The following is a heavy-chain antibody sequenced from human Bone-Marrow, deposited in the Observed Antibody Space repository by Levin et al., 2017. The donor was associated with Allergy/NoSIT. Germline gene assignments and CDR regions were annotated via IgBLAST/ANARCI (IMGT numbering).Heavy chain of an antibody. CDR3: ARWATLSEYNRGSYRHKKGYFDN. CDR1: GDTFRNYA. D-gene: IGHD3-16*02. V-gene: IGHV1-69*13. CDR2: IIPKFDSR. J-gene: IGHJ4*02. Sequence: ASVKVSCKVSGDTFRNYAISWVRQAPGQGLEWVGGIIPKFDSRDYAQKFEGRVRITADESTTTVYMEVRSLRSEDTAVYYCARWATLSEYNRGSYRHKKGYFDNWGRGTLVTVSS.